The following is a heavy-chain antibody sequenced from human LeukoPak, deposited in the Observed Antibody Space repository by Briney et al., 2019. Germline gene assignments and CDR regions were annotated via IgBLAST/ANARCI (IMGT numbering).Heavy chain of an antibody. D-gene: IGHD6-19*01. CDR3: ARGLRQGSAWSWGPKEKSYQYMDV. J-gene: IGHJ6*04. CDR1: GGSFSSHY. V-gene: IGHV4-34*01. Sequence: SETLSLTCGVSGGSFSSHYWTWIRQPPGKGLEWIGEINPRGSTNYNPSLESRVTVSADTSRNQLSLSLTSVTAADSAVYSCARGLRQGSAWSWGPKEKSYQYMDVWGTGTTVIVSS. CDR2: INPRGST.